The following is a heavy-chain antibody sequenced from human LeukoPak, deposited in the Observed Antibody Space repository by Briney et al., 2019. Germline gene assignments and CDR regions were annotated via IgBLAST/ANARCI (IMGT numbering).Heavy chain of an antibody. CDR1: GFTFSSYA. D-gene: IGHD2-15*01. V-gene: IGHV3-23*01. J-gene: IGHJ4*02. CDR3: AKVGYCSGGSCYDY. CDR2: ISGSGGST. Sequence: QPGGSLRLSCAASGFTFSSYAMSWVRQAPGKGLEWVSAISGSGGSTYYADSVKGRFTISRDNSKNTLYLQMNSLRAEDTAVYYCAKVGYCSGGSCYDYWGQGTLVTVSS.